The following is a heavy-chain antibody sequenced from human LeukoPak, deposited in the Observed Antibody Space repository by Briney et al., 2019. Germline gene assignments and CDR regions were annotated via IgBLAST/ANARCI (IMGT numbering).Heavy chain of an antibody. D-gene: IGHD3-22*01. CDR3: ARGCYYERSGYCPFDY. CDR2: TYSGGGT. V-gene: IGHV3-53*01. J-gene: IGHJ4*02. Sequence: GRSLRLSCAASGFSVSGNYMNWVRQAPGKGLEWVSITYSGGGTYYADSVKGRFTISRDNSKNTLYLQMNSLRADDTAVYYCARGCYYERSGYCPFDYWGPGTLVTVSS. CDR1: GFSVSGNY.